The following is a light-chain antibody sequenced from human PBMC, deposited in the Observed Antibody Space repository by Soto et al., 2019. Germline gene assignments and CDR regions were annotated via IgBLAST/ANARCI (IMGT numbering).Light chain of an antibody. Sequence: DIQMTQSPSTLAASVGDRVTITCRASQFVSSFLAWYQQKPGKAPELLIFDASSLKSGVPSRFSGSGSGTDFTLTISRLEPEDFAVYYCQQYGTSLTFGGGTKVDIK. CDR1: QFVSSF. J-gene: IGKJ4*01. CDR3: QQYGTSLT. V-gene: IGKV1-5*01. CDR2: DAS.